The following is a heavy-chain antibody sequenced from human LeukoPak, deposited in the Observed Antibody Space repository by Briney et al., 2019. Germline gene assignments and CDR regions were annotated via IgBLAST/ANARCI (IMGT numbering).Heavy chain of an antibody. Sequence: SETLSLTCTVSGGSISSYYWSWIRQPPGKGLEWIGYIYYSGSTNYNPSLKSRVTISVDTSKNQFSLKLSSVTAADTAVYYCARVGSDIVVVPAATNWFDPWGQGTLVTVSS. CDR1: GGSISSYY. V-gene: IGHV4-59*08. CDR3: ARVGSDIVVVPAATNWFDP. CDR2: IYYSGST. J-gene: IGHJ5*02. D-gene: IGHD2-2*01.